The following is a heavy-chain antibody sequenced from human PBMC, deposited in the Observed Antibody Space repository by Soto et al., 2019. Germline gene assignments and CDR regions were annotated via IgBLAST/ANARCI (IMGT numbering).Heavy chain of an antibody. CDR1: GGSFSGYY. V-gene: IGHV4-34*01. Sequence: SETLSLTCAVYGGSFSGYYWSWIRQPPGKGLEWIGEINHSGSTNYNPSLKSRVTISVDTSKNQFSLKLSSVTAADTAVYYCGRCGVVAFDYWGQGTLVTVSS. J-gene: IGHJ4*02. CDR2: INHSGST. D-gene: IGHD2-2*01. CDR3: GRCGVVAFDY.